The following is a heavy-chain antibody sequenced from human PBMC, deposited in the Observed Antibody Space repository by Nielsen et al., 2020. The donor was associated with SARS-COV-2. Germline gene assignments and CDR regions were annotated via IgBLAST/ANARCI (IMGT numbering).Heavy chain of an antibody. CDR2: FDPEDGET. CDR1: GYTLTELS. J-gene: IGHJ4*02. D-gene: IGHD3-10*01. Sequence: ASVKVSCKVSGYTLTELSMHWVRQAPGKGLEWMGGFDPEDGETIYAQKFQGRVTMTEDTSTDTAYMELSRLRSDDTVVYYCARDRGPYGSGSLPPDYWGQGTLVTVSS. CDR3: ARDRGPYGSGSLPPDY. V-gene: IGHV1-24*01.